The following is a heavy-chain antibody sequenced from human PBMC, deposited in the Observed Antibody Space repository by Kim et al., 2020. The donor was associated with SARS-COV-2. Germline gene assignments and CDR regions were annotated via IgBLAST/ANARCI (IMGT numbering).Heavy chain of an antibody. CDR1: GGSISSSSYY. CDR3: ARDGKDGYNGVY. CDR2: IYYSGST. D-gene: IGHD5-12*01. Sequence: SETLSLTCTVSGGSISSSSYYWGWIRQPPGKGLEWIGSIYYSGSTYYNPSLKSRVTISVDTSKNQFSLKLSSVTAADTAVYYCARDGKDGYNGVYWGQGTLVTVSS. V-gene: IGHV4-39*07. J-gene: IGHJ4*02.